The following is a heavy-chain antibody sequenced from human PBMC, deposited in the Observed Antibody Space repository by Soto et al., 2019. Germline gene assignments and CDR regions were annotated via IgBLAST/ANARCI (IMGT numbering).Heavy chain of an antibody. J-gene: IGHJ4*02. CDR1: GGSISISNYY. D-gene: IGHD3-10*01. Sequence: QVQLQESGPGLVKPSQTLSLTCTVSGGSISISNYYWSWIRQPPGKGLEWIGNIYYSGSTYYNPSLKRRFTISGDTSKNQFSLKLSSVTAEDTAVYYCARVLGSHGYGSGKGFDYWGQGTLVTVSS. CDR2: IYYSGST. V-gene: IGHV4-30-4*01. CDR3: ARVLGSHGYGSGKGFDY.